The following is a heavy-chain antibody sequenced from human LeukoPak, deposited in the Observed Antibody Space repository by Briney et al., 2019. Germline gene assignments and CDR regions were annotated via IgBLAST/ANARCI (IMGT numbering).Heavy chain of an antibody. Sequence: LPGGSLRLSCAASGFTFSSYVMSWVRQAPGKGLEWVSGISGSGDSTYYADSVKGRFTISRDNSKNTLYLQMNSLRAEDTAVYYCAKGMYYDSSGYYYRPDYWGQGTLVTVSS. D-gene: IGHD3-22*01. CDR3: AKGMYYDSSGYYYRPDY. CDR2: ISGSGDST. CDR1: GFTFSSYV. V-gene: IGHV3-23*01. J-gene: IGHJ4*02.